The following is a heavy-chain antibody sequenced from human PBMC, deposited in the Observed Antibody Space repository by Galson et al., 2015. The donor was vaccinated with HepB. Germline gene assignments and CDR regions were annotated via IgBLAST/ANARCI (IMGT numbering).Heavy chain of an antibody. J-gene: IGHJ4*02. CDR1: GFTFSSYG. Sequence: SLRLSCAASGFTFSSYGMHWVRQAPGKGLEWVAVISYDGSNKYYADSVKGRFTISRDNSKNTLYLQMNSLRAEDTAVYYCAFASDSSGYSFDYWGQGTLVTVSS. D-gene: IGHD3-22*01. V-gene: IGHV3-30*03. CDR2: ISYDGSNK. CDR3: AFASDSSGYSFDY.